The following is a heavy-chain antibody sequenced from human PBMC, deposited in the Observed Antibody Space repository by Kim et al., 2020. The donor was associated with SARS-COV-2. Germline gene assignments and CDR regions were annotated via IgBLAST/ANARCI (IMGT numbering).Heavy chain of an antibody. CDR3: ARETTGTTWDYYYGMDV. V-gene: IGHV3-33*01. CDR2: IWYDGSNK. D-gene: IGHD1-1*01. Sequence: GGSLRLSCAASGFTFSSYGMHWVRQAPGKGLEWVAVIWYDGSNKYYADSVKGRFTISRDNSKNTLYLQMNSLRAEDTAVYYCARETTGTTWDYYYGMDVWGQGTTVTVSS. J-gene: IGHJ6*02. CDR1: GFTFSSYG.